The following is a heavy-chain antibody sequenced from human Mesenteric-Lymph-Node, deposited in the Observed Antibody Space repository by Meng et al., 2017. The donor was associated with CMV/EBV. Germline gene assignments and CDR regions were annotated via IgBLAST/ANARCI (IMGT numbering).Heavy chain of an antibody. Sequence: GGSLRLSCAASGFTFSSYSMNWVRQAPGKGLEWVSYISSSSSTIYYADSVKGRFTISRDNAKNSLYLQMNSLRAEDTALYYCAGRSTSCYRCAFDIWGQGTMVTVSS. CDR3: AGRSTSCYRCAFDI. D-gene: IGHD2-2*01. CDR2: ISSSSSTI. V-gene: IGHV3-48*04. CDR1: GFTFSSYS. J-gene: IGHJ3*02.